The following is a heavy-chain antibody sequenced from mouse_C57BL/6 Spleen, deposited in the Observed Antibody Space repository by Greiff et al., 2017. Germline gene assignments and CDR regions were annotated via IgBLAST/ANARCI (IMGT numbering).Heavy chain of an antibody. CDR1: GFTFSSYG. V-gene: IGHV5-6*01. CDR2: ISSGGSYP. Sequence: EVQVVESGGDLVKPGGSLKLSCAASGFTFSSYGMSWVRQTPDKRLEWVATISSGGSYPSYPASVKGRFTISRDNAKNTLYLQMSSLKSEDTAMYYCARRYDYDAFAYWGQGTLVTVSA. J-gene: IGHJ3*01. CDR3: ARRYDYDAFAY. D-gene: IGHD2-4*01.